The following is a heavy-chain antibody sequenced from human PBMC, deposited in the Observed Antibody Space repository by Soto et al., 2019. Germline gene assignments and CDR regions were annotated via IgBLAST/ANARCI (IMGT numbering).Heavy chain of an antibody. D-gene: IGHD6-13*01. CDR2: INHSGST. J-gene: IGHJ4*02. Sequence: QVQLQQWGAGLLKPSETLSLTCAVYGGSFSGYYWSWIRQPPGKGLEWTGEINHSGSTNYNPSLKSRVTISVDTSKNQFSLKLSSVTAADTAVYYCARGLAAAGRWGSGDFDYLGQGTLVTVSS. CDR3: ARGLAAAGRWGSGDFDY. CDR1: GGSFSGYY. V-gene: IGHV4-34*01.